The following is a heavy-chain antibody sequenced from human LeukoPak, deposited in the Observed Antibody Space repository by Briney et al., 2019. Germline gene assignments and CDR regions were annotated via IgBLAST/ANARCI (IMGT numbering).Heavy chain of an antibody. J-gene: IGHJ4*02. CDR3: ARGGGYCSSTSCPNFDY. D-gene: IGHD2-2*01. CDR1: GFTFSDYY. Sequence: PGGSLRLSCAASGFTFSDYYMSWIRQAPGKGLEGVSYISSGGSTMYYADSVKGRFTISRDNAKNSLYLQMNSLRAEDTAVYYCARGGGYCSSTSCPNFDYWGQGPLVTVSS. CDR2: ISSGGSTM. V-gene: IGHV3-11*04.